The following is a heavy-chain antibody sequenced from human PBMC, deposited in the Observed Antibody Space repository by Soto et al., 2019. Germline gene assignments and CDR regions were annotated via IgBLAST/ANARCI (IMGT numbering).Heavy chain of an antibody. CDR3: ARTTGGWELLEDD. Sequence: QVQLVQSGAEVKKPGSSVKVSCKASGGTFSSYAISWVRQAPGQGLEWMGGIIPIFGTANYAKKLQGRVTITADDSTGTAYMEMSILRSEDTAVYYWARTTGGWELLEDDWVQGTLDTVSS. CDR2: IIPIFGTA. V-gene: IGHV1-69*01. CDR1: GGTFSSYA. J-gene: IGHJ4*02. D-gene: IGHD1-26*01.